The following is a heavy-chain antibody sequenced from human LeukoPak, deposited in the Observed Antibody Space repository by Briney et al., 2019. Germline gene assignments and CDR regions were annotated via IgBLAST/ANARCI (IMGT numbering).Heavy chain of an antibody. CDR3: ASPAGSFIAARPYYYYYMDV. J-gene: IGHJ6*03. V-gene: IGHV1-69*13. Sequence: ASVKVSCKASGGTFSSYAIGWVRQAPGQGLEWMGGIIPIFGTANYAQKFQGRVTITADESTSTAYMELSSLRSEDTAVYYCASPAGSFIAARPYYYYYMDVWGKGTTVTVSS. CDR1: GGTFSSYA. CDR2: IIPIFGTA. D-gene: IGHD6-6*01.